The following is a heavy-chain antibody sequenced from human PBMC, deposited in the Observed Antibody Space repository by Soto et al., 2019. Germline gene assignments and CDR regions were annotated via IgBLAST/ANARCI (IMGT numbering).Heavy chain of an antibody. CDR1: GFTFSSYA. D-gene: IGHD3-22*01. V-gene: IGHV3-23*01. CDR3: AKDEPHDYDSSGYYRFDY. J-gene: IGHJ4*02. CDR2: ISGSAGST. Sequence: GGSLRLSCAASGFTFSSYAMSWVRQAPGKGLEWGSAISGSAGSTYYADSVKGRFTIPGANSTNTLSLQMNNLRAEDTAVYYGAKDEPHDYDSSGYYRFDYWGQGTLVTVSS.